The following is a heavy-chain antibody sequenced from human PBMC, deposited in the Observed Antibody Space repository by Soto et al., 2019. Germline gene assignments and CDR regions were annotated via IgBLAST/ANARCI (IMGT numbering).Heavy chain of an antibody. CDR1: GGSFSGYY. D-gene: IGHD3-10*02. J-gene: IGHJ6*02. CDR3: ARAGAVFGLGDV. CDR2: INHSGST. Sequence: SETLSLTCAVYGGSFSGYYWSWIRQPPGKGLEWIGEINHSGSTNYNPSLKSRVTISVDTSKNQFSLKLSSVTAADTAVYYCARAGAVFGLGDVWGQGTTVTRLL. V-gene: IGHV4-34*01.